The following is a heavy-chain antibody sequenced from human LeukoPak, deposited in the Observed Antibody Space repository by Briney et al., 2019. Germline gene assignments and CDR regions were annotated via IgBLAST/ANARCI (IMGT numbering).Heavy chain of an antibody. CDR1: GGSITSYY. Sequence: PSETLSLTCTVSGGSITSYYWTWIRQPPGKGLEWIGFIYGDGSTKYNPSLKSRVTMSVDTSKNQFSLKLSSATAADSAVYYCARTPGDYDILTGYYWDSYYFDYWGQGTLVTVS. CDR2: IYGDGST. J-gene: IGHJ4*02. CDR3: ARTPGDYDILTGYYWDSYYFDY. D-gene: IGHD3-9*01. V-gene: IGHV4-59*01.